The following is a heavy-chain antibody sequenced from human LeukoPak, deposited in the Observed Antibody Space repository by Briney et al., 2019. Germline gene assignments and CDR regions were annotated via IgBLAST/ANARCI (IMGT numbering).Heavy chain of an antibody. V-gene: IGHV1-2*02. J-gene: IGHJ3*02. Sequence: ASVKVSCKASGYTFTGYYLHWVRQAPGQGLEWMGWVNPTSGGTNYAQQFQGRVTMTRDTSISTGYMELSGLRSDDTAVYYCASAPRQGDAFDIWGQGTMVTVSS. CDR2: VNPTSGGT. CDR1: GYTFTGYY. D-gene: IGHD1-1*01. CDR3: ASAPRQGDAFDI.